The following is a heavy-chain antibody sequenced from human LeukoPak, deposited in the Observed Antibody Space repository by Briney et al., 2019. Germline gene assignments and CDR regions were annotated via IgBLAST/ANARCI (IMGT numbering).Heavy chain of an antibody. CDR1: GFTFSSYS. CDR3: ARGHYGSGDFDY. J-gene: IGHJ4*02. D-gene: IGHD3-10*01. V-gene: IGHV3-48*01. Sequence: GGSLRLSCAASGFTFSSYSMNWVRQAPGKGLEWVSYISSSSTIYYADSVKGRFTISRDNARNSLYLQMNSLRAEDTAVYYCARGHYGSGDFDYWGQGTLVTVSS. CDR2: ISSSSTI.